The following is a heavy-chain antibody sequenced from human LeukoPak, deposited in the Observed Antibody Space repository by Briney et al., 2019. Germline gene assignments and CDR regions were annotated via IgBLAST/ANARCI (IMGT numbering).Heavy chain of an antibody. Sequence: GGSLRLSCAASGFTFSSYSMNRVRQAPGKGLERVSYISSSSSTIYYADSVKGRFTISRDNAKNSLYLQMNSLRAEDTAVYYCARGSYYGPGAFDIWGQGTMVTVSS. J-gene: IGHJ3*02. CDR2: ISSSSSTI. D-gene: IGHD3-10*01. CDR1: GFTFSSYS. CDR3: ARGSYYGPGAFDI. V-gene: IGHV3-48*04.